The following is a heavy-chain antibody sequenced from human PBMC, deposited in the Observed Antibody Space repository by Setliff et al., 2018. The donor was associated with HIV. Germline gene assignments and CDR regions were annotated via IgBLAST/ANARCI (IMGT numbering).Heavy chain of an antibody. CDR2: IRYDGSDK. D-gene: IGHD7-27*01. Sequence: GGSLRLSCAPSGFTFNKYGIHWVRQAPGKGLEWVAFIRYDGSDKYYADAVKGRFTISRDNAKNSLYLQMNSLRAEDTAVYYCARDLHWAFDYWGQGTLVTVSS. CDR1: GFTFNKYG. V-gene: IGHV3-30*02. CDR3: ARDLHWAFDY. J-gene: IGHJ4*02.